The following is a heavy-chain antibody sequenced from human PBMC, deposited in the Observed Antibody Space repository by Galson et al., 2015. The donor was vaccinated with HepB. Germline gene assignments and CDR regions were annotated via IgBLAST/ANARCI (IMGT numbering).Heavy chain of an antibody. D-gene: IGHD4-17*01. J-gene: IGHJ5*02. V-gene: IGHV1-18*01. CDR2: INTYNGIT. CDR1: DYTFINYG. CDR3: AREYLVTTRNWFDP. Sequence: QSGAEVKEPGASVKVSCKASDYTFINYGISWVRQAPGQGFEWMGWINTYNGITNYAQKFQGRVTMTKDTSTSTAYMELRSLRSDDTAVYYCAREYLVTTRNWFDPWGQGTLVIVSS.